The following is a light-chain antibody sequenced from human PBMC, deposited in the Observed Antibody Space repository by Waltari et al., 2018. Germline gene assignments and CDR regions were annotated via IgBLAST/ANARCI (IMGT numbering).Light chain of an antibody. CDR2: NNN. CDR1: SPTLEPKP. V-gene: IGLV1-44*01. J-gene: IGLJ3*02. CDR3: AAWDGRLDAWV. Sequence: QSVLTQPPSASGTPGQGVPIPSLGGSPTLEPKPVTWYQHLPGRAPKLLIYNNNQGPSGVPDRFSGSKSGTSASLAISGLQSEDEADYYCAAWDGRLDAWVFGGGTKLTVL.